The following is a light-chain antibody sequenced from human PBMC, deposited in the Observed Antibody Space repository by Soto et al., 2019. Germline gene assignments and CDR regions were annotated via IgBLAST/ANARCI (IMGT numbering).Light chain of an antibody. V-gene: IGLV2-14*01. Sequence: QSVLTQPASVSGSPGQSISISCTGTSSDIGGYNYVSWYQQHPGKAPKLMIFEVSNRPSGVSNRFSGSKSGNTASLTISGLQAEDEADYYCSSYTSSNILHVVFGGGTQLTVL. J-gene: IGLJ2*01. CDR3: SSYTSSNILHVV. CDR2: EVS. CDR1: SSDIGGYNY.